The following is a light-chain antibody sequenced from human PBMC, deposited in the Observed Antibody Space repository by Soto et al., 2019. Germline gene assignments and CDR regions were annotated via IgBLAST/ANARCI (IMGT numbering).Light chain of an antibody. CDR2: DVS. CDR3: SSYRARSTL. J-gene: IGLJ2*01. CDR1: SSDIGGYNY. V-gene: IGLV2-14*03. Sequence: QSALTQPASVSGSTGQSITISCTGSSSDIGGYNYVSWYQQHPGKAPKLLIYDVSYRPSGISDRFSGSKSGNTASLTISGLQPGDEADYYCSSYRARSTLFGVGTKLTV.